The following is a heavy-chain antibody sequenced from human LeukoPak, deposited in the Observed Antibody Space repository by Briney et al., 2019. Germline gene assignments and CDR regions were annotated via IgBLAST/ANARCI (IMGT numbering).Heavy chain of an antibody. D-gene: IGHD6-6*01. J-gene: IGHJ4*02. CDR3: ARQGYSSSDLDY. CDR2: IYTTGST. CDR1: GGSISRANYY. V-gene: IGHV4-61*02. Sequence: SQTLSLTCTVSGGSISRANYYWSWIRQPAGEGLEWIGRIYTTGSTNYNPSLKSRVTISIDTSMNQFSLRLSSVTAADTAVYYCARQGYSSSDLDYWGQGTLVTVSS.